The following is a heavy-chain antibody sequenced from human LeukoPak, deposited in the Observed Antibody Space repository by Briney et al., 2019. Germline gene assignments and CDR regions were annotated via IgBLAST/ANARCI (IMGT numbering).Heavy chain of an antibody. D-gene: IGHD3-10*01. CDR2: MDPNSGNT. CDR3: ARWASGWFPFDY. V-gene: IGHV1-8*02. Sequence: ASVKVSCKASGYTFTSYGINWVRQATGQGLEWMGWMDPNSGNTGCAQKFLGRVTMTRNTSINTAYMELSSLRSEDTAVYYCARWASGWFPFDYWGQGTLVTVSS. J-gene: IGHJ4*02. CDR1: GYTFTSYG.